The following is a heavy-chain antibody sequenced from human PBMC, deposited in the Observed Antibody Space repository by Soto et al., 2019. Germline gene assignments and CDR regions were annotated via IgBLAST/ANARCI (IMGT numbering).Heavy chain of an antibody. CDR2: ISYDGSNK. J-gene: IGHJ4*02. CDR1: GFTFSSYG. Sequence: QVQLVESGGGVVQPGRSLRLSCAASGFTFSSYGMHWVRQAPGKGLEWVAVISYDGSNKYYADSVKGRFTISRDNSKNTLYLRMNSLRAEDRAVYYCANRLRPGDYWGQGTLVTVSS. CDR3: ANRLRPGDY. V-gene: IGHV3-30*18.